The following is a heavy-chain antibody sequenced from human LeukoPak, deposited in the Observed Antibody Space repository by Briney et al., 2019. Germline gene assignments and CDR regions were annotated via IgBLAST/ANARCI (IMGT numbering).Heavy chain of an antibody. Sequence: PSGTLSLTCAVSGGSISSNNWWGWVRQPPGKGLEWIGEIYHSGSPNYNPSLKSRVTISVDKSRNHFSLNLSSVTAADTAVYYCAAYGGNDRDAFDIWGQGTMVTVSS. J-gene: IGHJ3*02. CDR3: AAYGGNDRDAFDI. V-gene: IGHV4-4*02. D-gene: IGHD4-23*01. CDR1: GGSISSNNW. CDR2: IYHSGSP.